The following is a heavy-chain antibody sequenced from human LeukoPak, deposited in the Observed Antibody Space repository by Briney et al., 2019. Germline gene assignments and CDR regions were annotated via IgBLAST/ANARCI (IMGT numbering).Heavy chain of an antibody. J-gene: IGHJ4*02. Sequence: GGSLRLSCAASGFTFSSYWMSWVRQAPGEGLEWVANIKQDGSEKYYVDSVKGRFTISRDNAKNSLYLQMNSLRAEDTAVYYCAKDLLYSWLNYFDYWGQGTLVTVSS. CDR2: IKQDGSEK. D-gene: IGHD5-12*01. CDR1: GFTFSSYW. CDR3: AKDLLYSWLNYFDY. V-gene: IGHV3-7*03.